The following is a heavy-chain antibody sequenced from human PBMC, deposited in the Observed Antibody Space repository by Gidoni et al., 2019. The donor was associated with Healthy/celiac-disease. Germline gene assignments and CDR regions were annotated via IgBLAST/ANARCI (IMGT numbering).Heavy chain of an antibody. D-gene: IGHD6-19*01. CDR2: INPNSGGT. J-gene: IGHJ5*02. Sequence: QVQLVQSGPEVKKPGASAKVSCKASGYTFTGYYMHWVRQAPGQELEWMGWINPNSGGTNYAQKFQGRVTTTRDTSISTAYMELSRLRSDDTAVYYCARESQQRGWYVNNWFDPWGQGTLVTVSS. V-gene: IGHV1-2*02. CDR1: GYTFTGYY. CDR3: ARESQQRGWYVNNWFDP.